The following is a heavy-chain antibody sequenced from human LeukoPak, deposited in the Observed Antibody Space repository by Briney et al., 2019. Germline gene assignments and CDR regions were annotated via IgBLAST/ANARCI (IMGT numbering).Heavy chain of an antibody. CDR2: ISSSSSHK. D-gene: IGHD1-1*01. V-gene: IGHV3-21*01. CDR1: GFTFSSYS. Sequence: PGGSLRLSCAAFGFTFSSYSMNWVRQAPGKGLEWVSFISSSSSHKYYVDSVEGRFTVSRDNAKNSLYLQMNSLRVEDTAVFYCARNWNGALDYWGHGTLVTVSS. CDR3: ARNWNGALDY. J-gene: IGHJ4*01.